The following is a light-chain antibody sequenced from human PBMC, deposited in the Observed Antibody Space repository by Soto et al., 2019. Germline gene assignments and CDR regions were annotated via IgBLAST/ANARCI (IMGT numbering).Light chain of an antibody. CDR1: SSDIGVFNY. CDR3: ASYTTTNILL. J-gene: IGLJ1*01. CDR2: EVT. Sequence: QSALTQPASVSGSPGQSITISCTGSSSDIGVFNYVSWYQQTPGNAPKIIIFEVTNRPSGVSNRFSGSKSGNTASLTISGLQAEDEADYFCASYTTTNILLFGTATKVTVL. V-gene: IGLV2-14*01.